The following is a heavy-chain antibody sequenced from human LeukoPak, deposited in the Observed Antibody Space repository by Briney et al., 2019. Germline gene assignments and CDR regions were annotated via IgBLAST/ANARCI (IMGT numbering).Heavy chain of an antibody. CDR2: ISSSSSYI. V-gene: IGHV3-21*01. Sequence: KPGGSLRLSCAASGFTFSSYSMNWVRQAPGKGLEWVSSISSSSSYIYYADSVKGRFTISRDNAKNSLYLQMNSLRAEDTAVYYCARAPYSSGWPEYFQHWGQGTLVTVSS. CDR1: GFTFSSYS. D-gene: IGHD6-19*01. J-gene: IGHJ1*01. CDR3: ARAPYSSGWPEYFQH.